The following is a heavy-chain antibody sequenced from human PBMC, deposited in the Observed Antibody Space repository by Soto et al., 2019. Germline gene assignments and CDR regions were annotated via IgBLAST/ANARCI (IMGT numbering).Heavy chain of an antibody. CDR2: ISSRGSSI. V-gene: IGHV3-11*01. J-gene: IGHJ4*02. CDR3: ASLEV. CDR1: GFTFSDYH. Sequence: QELLVESGGGRVKPGGSLRLSCAASGFTFSDYHMSWIRQAPGKGLEWVSYISSRGSSIYYADSVKGRFTISRDNAKNSLYLQMNSLRAEDTAVYYCASLEVWGQGTLVTVSS.